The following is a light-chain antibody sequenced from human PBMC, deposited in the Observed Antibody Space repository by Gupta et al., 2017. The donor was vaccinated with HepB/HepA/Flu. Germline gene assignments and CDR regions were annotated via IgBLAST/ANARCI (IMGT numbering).Light chain of an antibody. Sequence: SYDLTQLPPVSVSPGQPASITCSGDKLGDKYACWYQQKPGQSPVLVIYQVSKRPAGIPERFSGSNSGNTATLTISGTQAMDEADYYCQAWDSSTVVFGGGTKLTVL. CDR3: QAWDSSTVV. CDR1: KLGDKY. V-gene: IGLV3-1*01. J-gene: IGLJ2*01. CDR2: QVS.